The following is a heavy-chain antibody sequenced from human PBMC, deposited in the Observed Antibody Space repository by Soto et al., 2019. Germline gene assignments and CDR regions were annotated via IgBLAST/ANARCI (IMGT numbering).Heavy chain of an antibody. D-gene: IGHD6-13*01. CDR2: ISPDGSTK. CDR3: AKDAAAAGTFDY. J-gene: IGHJ4*02. V-gene: IGHV3-30*18. Sequence: QVPLVESGGGVVQPGRPLRLPCAPSGFTFSSYAMQWVRQAPGKGLWWVGVISPDGSTKFYADSVKGRFTISRDNSKDMLYLQMNSLRAEDTAVYYCAKDAAAAGTFDYWGQGTLVTVSS. CDR1: GFTFSSYA.